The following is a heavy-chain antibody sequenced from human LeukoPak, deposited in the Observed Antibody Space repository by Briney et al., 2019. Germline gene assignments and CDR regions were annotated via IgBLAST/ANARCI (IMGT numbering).Heavy chain of an antibody. CDR1: GYTFSTYD. Sequence: ASVKVSCKTSGYTFSTYDNNWVRQAAGQGLEWMGWMNPNSGNTGFAQKFQGRATITRDTSITTAYLELSSLRSEDTAVYYCARAIRYQLLSDYWGQGTLVTVSS. CDR2: MNPNSGNT. J-gene: IGHJ4*02. D-gene: IGHD2-2*01. CDR3: ARAIRYQLLSDY. V-gene: IGHV1-8*03.